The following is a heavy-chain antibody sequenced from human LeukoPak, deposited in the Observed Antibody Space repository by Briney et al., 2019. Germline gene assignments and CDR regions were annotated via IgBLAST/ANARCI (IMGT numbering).Heavy chain of an antibody. CDR2: TSSSGSTI. J-gene: IGHJ6*02. Sequence: GGSLRLSCAASGFTFSDYYMSWIRQAPGKGLEWVSYTSSSGSTIYYADSVKGRFTISRDNAKNSLYLQMNSLRAEDTAVYYCAGNSWSGSYYYYGMDVWGQGTTVTVSS. D-gene: IGHD3-3*01. CDR3: AGNSWSGSYYYYGMDV. CDR1: GFTFSDYY. V-gene: IGHV3-11*01.